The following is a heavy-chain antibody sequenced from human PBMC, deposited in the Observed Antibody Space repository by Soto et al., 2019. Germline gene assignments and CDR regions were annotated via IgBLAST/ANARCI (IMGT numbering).Heavy chain of an antibody. CDR1: GFTFSSYG. Sequence: PGGSLRLSCAASGFTFSSYGMHWVRQAPGKGLEWVAVISYDGSNKYYADSVKGRFTISRDNSKNTLYLQMNSLRAEDTAVYYCAKELLWFGELNYMRGLDPWGQGTLVTVSS. CDR2: ISYDGSNK. D-gene: IGHD3-10*01. V-gene: IGHV3-30*18. CDR3: AKELLWFGELNYMRGLDP. J-gene: IGHJ5*02.